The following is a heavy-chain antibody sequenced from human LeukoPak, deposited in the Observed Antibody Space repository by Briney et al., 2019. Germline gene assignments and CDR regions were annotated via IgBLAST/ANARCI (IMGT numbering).Heavy chain of an antibody. J-gene: IGHJ4*02. CDR2: IYYSGGT. CDR1: GGSISSSSYY. V-gene: IGHV4-39*01. Sequence: SETLSLTCTVSGGSISSSSYYWGWIRQPPGKGLEWIGSIYYSGGTYYNPSLKSRVTISVDTSKNQFSLKLSSVTAADTAVYYCARLVSAWWGGVGYWGQGTLVTVSS. D-gene: IGHD2-15*01. CDR3: ARLVSAWWGGVGY.